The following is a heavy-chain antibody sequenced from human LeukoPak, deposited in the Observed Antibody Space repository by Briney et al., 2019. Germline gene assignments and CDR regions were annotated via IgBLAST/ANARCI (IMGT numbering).Heavy chain of an antibody. V-gene: IGHV3-23*01. J-gene: IGHJ5*02. CDR1: GFTFSSYS. CDR2: ISNTGRAT. CDR3: AHQVPPNDEFFDH. Sequence: GGSLRLSCVASGFTFSSYSMHWVRQAPGEGLEWLSGISNTGRATDYADSIKGRFTISRDNSKNTVFLQMNSLRAEDTAEYFCAHQVPPNDEFFDHWGQGTLVTVYS.